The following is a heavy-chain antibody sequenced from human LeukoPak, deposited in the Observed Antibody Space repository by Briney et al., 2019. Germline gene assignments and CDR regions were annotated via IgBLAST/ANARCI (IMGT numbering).Heavy chain of an antibody. D-gene: IGHD3-10*01. CDR1: GGTFSSYA. J-gene: IGHJ6*03. Sequence: SVKVSCKASGGTFSSYAISWVRQAPGQGLEWMGGIIPIFGTANYAQKFQGRVTITTDESTSTAYMELSSLRSEDTAVYYCASCYYGSGSYYYYYYYMDVWGKGTTVTVSS. CDR3: ASCYYGSGSYYYYYYYMDV. CDR2: IIPIFGTA. V-gene: IGHV1-69*05.